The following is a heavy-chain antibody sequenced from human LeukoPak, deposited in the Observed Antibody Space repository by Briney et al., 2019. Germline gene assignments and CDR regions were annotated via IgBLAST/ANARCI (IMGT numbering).Heavy chain of an antibody. D-gene: IGHD6-19*01. V-gene: IGHV3-11*01. J-gene: IGHJ4*02. Sequence: GGSLRLSCAASGFTFSDYYMSWIRQAPGKGLEWVSYISSSGSTIYYADSVKGRFTISRDNAKNSPYLQMNSLRAEDTAVYYCARDLSVAARFDYGGKGPLVTVPS. CDR3: ARDLSVAARFDY. CDR2: ISSSGSTI. CDR1: GFTFSDYY.